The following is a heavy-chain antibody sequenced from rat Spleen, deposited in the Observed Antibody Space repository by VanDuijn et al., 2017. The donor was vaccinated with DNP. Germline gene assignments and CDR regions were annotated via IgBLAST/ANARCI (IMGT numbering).Heavy chain of an antibody. CDR2: ISPSGDTT. Sequence: EVQLVESGGGPVQPGRSLKLSCVASGFIFSNYWMTWIRQAPGKGLEWVASISPSGDTTFYRDSVKGRFTISRDNTKSTLYLQMDSLRSEDTATYYCATGPITTFAYWGQGTLVIVSS. J-gene: IGHJ3*01. V-gene: IGHV5-31*01. CDR3: ATGPITTFAY. D-gene: IGHD1-10*01. CDR1: GFIFSNYW.